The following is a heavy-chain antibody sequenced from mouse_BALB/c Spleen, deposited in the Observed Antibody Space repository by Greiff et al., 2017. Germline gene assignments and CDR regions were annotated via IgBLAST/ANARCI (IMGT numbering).Heavy chain of an antibody. J-gene: IGHJ2*01. CDR1: GFTIKDNY. CDR2: IGHANGNT. CDR3: ARRVLLRLYYFDY. D-gene: IGHD1-2*01. Sequence: VQLQQSGAGLVKPGESLKLSCTASGFTIKDNYMHWVSQSPEQGLEWIGRIGHANGNTKYDPRFKGKATITADTSSNTAYLQLSSLTSEDTAVYYCARRVLLRLYYFDYWGQGTTLTVSS. V-gene: IGHV14-3*02.